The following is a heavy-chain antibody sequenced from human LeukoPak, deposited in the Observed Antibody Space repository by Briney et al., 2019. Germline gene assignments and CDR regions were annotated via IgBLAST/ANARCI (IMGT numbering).Heavy chain of an antibody. CDR2: INYGGST. CDR3: ARPYYSININWFFDF. CDR1: GGSISSNRYY. J-gene: IGHJ2*01. D-gene: IGHD6-13*01. Sequence: SETLSLTCTVSGGSISSNRYYWGWIRQPPGKGLEWIGSINYGGSTYSNPSLKSRVTISVDTSKNQFSLKLSSVTATDTAVYYCARPYYSININWFFDFWGRGTLVTVSS. V-gene: IGHV4-39*01.